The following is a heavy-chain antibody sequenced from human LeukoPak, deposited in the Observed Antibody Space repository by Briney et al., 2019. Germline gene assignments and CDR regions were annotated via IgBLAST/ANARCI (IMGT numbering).Heavy chain of an antibody. CDR1: GGSFSGYY. Sequence: LETLSLTCAVYGGSFSGYYWSWIRQPPGKGLEWIGEINHSGSTNYNPSLKSRVTISVDTSKNQFSLKLSSVTAADTAVYYCASLPGPYYYYMDVWGKGTTVTISS. V-gene: IGHV4-34*01. CDR2: INHSGST. CDR3: ASLPGPYYYYMDV. J-gene: IGHJ6*03.